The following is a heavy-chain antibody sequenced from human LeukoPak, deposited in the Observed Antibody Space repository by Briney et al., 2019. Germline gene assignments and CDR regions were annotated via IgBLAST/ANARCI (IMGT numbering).Heavy chain of an antibody. D-gene: IGHD3-16*01. CDR1: GFTYDDYG. CDR2: ISGDGDST. V-gene: IGHV3-43*02. Sequence: PGGSLRLSCADSGFTYDDYGMHWVRRAPGKGLEWVSLISGDGDSTYYADSVKGRFTISIDNSKNSLYLQMNSLRSEDTALYFCAKLQMRGGRATGGFDYWGQGALVTVSS. J-gene: IGHJ4*02. CDR3: AKLQMRGGRATGGFDY.